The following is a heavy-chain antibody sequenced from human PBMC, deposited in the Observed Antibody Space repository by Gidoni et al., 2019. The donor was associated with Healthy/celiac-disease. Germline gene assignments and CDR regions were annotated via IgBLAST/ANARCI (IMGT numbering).Heavy chain of an antibody. CDR1: GYSFTSSW. V-gene: IGHV5-51*01. Sequence: EVQLVQSGAEVKKPGESLKISCKGSGYSFTSSWIGWVRQMPGKGLEWMGIIYPGDSDTRYSPSFQGQVTISADKSISTAYLQWSSLKASDTAMYYCARRFWSGYYTGEEKDAFDYWGQGTLVTVSS. J-gene: IGHJ4*02. CDR2: IYPGDSDT. CDR3: ARRFWSGYYTGEEKDAFDY. D-gene: IGHD3-3*01.